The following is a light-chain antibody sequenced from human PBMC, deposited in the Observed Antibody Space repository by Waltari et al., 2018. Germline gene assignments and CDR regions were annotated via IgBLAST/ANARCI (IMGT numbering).Light chain of an antibody. CDR2: EVS. CDR1: SSDVGGYNY. V-gene: IGLV2-14*01. J-gene: IGLJ1*01. Sequence: QSALTQPASVSGSPGQSITISCTGTSSDVGGYNYVSWYQQHPGKAPKLMIYEVSNRPSGVSNRFAGSKSGNTASLTISGLQAEDEADYDCSSYTSSSTLAYVFGTGTKVTVL. CDR3: SSYTSSSTLAYV.